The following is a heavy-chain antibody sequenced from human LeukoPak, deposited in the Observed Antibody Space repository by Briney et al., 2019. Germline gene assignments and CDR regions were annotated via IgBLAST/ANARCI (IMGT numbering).Heavy chain of an antibody. CDR1: GFTISRDG. Sequence: GGSLRLSCAASGFTISRDGMHWVRQAPGKGLEWVAFIRYDGNKENYVDSVKGRFTISRDNYKNTVYLQMDSLRAEDTAVYYCAKDDPFFDYWGQGTLVTVSS. V-gene: IGHV3-30*02. J-gene: IGHJ4*02. CDR2: IRYDGNKE. CDR3: AKDDPFFDY.